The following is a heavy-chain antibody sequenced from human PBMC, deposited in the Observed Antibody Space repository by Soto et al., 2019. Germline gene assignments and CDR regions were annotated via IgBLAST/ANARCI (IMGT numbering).Heavy chain of an antibody. D-gene: IGHD3-10*01. Sequence: QVHLVQSGAEVKEPGSSVRVSCKASGGSFHKFGFNWVRQAPGQGLQWMGDITPMFGVAEYAQRLQDRLTISTDDPTETIYMELRGLRSEDTAIYYCSRDGEKTYGFYFWGPGTMVTVSS. CDR1: GGSFHKFG. V-gene: IGHV1-69*05. CDR2: ITPMFGVA. J-gene: IGHJ3*01. CDR3: SRDGEKTYGFYF.